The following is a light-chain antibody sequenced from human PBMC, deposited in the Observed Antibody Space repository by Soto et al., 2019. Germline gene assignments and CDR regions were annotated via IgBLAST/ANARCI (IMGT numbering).Light chain of an antibody. V-gene: IGLV2-14*01. CDR3: TSYASGSSHVV. CDR1: SSDIGGYDY. Sequence: QPASVSGSPGQSITLSCTGTSSDIGGYDYVSWYQRHPGKAPKLIIYDVNNRPSGVSNRFSGSKSGNTASLTISGLQAEDEADYYCTSYASGSSHVVFGGGTKLTVL. J-gene: IGLJ2*01. CDR2: DVN.